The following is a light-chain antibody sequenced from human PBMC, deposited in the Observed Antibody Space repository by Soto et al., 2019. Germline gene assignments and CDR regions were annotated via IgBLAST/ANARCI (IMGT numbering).Light chain of an antibody. CDR1: SSDVGGYNY. CDR2: DVS. Sequence: QSALTQPASVSGSPGQSIAISCTGTSSDVGGYNYVSWYQQHPGKAPKLMLYDVSNRPSGVSNRFSGSTSGNTASLTISGLQAEDEADYYCSSYTSSSTYVFGTGTKLTVL. CDR3: SSYTSSSTYV. V-gene: IGLV2-14*01. J-gene: IGLJ1*01.